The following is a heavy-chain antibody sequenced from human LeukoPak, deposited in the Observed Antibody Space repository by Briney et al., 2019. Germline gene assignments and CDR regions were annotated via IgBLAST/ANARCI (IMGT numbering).Heavy chain of an antibody. CDR2: FDPEDGET. V-gene: IGHV1-24*01. Sequence: ASVKVSCKVSGYTLTELSMHWVRQAPGKELEWMGGFDPEDGETIYAQKFQGRVTMTEDTSTDTAYMELSSLRSEDTAVYYCATNGWAAAGFDYWGQGTQVTVSS. CDR1: GYTLTELS. D-gene: IGHD6-13*01. CDR3: ATNGWAAAGFDY. J-gene: IGHJ4*02.